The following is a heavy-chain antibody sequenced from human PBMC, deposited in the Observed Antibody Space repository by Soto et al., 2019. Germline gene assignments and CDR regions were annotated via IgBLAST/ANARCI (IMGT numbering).Heavy chain of an antibody. V-gene: IGHV1-69*04. CDR3: ARDRLKGVAATLNWFDP. Sequence: ASVKVSCKASGGTFSSYTISWVRQAPGQGLEWMGRIIPILGIANYAQKFQGRVTITADKSTSTAYMELSSLRSEDTAVYYCARDRLKGVAATLNWFDPWGQGTLVTVSS. CDR2: IIPILGIA. CDR1: GGTFSSYT. J-gene: IGHJ5*02. D-gene: IGHD2-15*01.